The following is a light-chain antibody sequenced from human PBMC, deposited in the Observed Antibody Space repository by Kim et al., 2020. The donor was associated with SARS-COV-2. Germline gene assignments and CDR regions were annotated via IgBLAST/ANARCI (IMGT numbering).Light chain of an antibody. CDR2: AAS. J-gene: IGKJ2*01. V-gene: IGKV1-16*02. CDR1: QGISYS. Sequence: VSISDRVTITCGASQGISYSLSWFQQQPGKAPKSLIFAASSLQSGVPSKFCGSGSGTDFTLTISGLQPEDFATYYCQQYSTFPYTFGQGTKLEI. CDR3: QQYSTFPYT.